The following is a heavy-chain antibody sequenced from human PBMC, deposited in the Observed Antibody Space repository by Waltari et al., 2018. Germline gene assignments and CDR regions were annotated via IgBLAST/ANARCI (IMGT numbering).Heavy chain of an antibody. J-gene: IGHJ6*02. Sequence: QVQLAQSGAEVKKPGSSVKVSCKASGGTFSSHAISWVLQAPGQGLEWMGGIIPIFGTANYAQKFQGRVTITADESTSTAYMELSSLRSEDTAVYYCARGGVGAQERGDYYGMDVWGQGTTVTVSS. CDR1: GGTFSSHA. CDR3: ARGGVGAQERGDYYGMDV. CDR2: IIPIFGTA. V-gene: IGHV1-69*13. D-gene: IGHD1-26*01.